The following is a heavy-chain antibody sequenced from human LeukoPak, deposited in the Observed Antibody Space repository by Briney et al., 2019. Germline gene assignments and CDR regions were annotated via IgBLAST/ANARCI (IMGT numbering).Heavy chain of an antibody. D-gene: IGHD3-10*01. CDR1: GFNFNNYG. CDR2: IRSTANGYAT. CDR3: TGNYYGSGSYADFDY. J-gene: IGHJ4*02. V-gene: IGHV3-73*01. Sequence: PGGTLRLSCAASGFNFNNYGMSWVRQASGKGLEWVGRIRSTANGYATAYAASVKGRFTISRDDSKNTAYLQMDSLKTEDTAVYYCTGNYYGSGSYADFDYWGQGTLVTVSS.